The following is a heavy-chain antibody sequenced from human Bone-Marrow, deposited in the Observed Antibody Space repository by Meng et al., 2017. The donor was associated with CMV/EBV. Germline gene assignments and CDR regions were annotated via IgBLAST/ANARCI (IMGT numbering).Heavy chain of an antibody. V-gene: IGHV1-18*01. CDR3: ARVEINHSSSWYGDIINYFDY. CDR1: GYTFTSYG. D-gene: IGHD6-13*01. CDR2: ISAYNGNT. J-gene: IGHJ4*02. Sequence: ASVKVSCKASGYTFTSYGISWARQAPGQGLEWMGWISAYNGNTNYAQKLQGRVTMTTDTSTSTAYMELRSLRSDDTAVYYCARVEINHSSSWYGDIINYFDYWGQGTLVTVSS.